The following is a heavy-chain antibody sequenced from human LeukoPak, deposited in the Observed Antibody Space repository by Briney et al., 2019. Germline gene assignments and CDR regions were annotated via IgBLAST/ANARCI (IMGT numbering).Heavy chain of an antibody. CDR2: TNHSGST. CDR1: GGSFSGYY. V-gene: IGHV4-34*01. D-gene: IGHD2-2*01. CDR3: ARGILCSSTSCPYNWFDP. J-gene: IGHJ5*02. Sequence: KPSETLSLTCAVYGGSFSGYYWSWIRQPPGKGLEWIGETNHSGSTNYNPSLKSRVTISVDTSKNQFSLKLSSVTAADTAVYYCARGILCSSTSCPYNWFDPWGQGTLVTVSS.